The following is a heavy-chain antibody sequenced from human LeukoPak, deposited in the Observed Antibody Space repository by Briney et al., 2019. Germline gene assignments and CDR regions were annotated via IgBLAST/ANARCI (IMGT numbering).Heavy chain of an antibody. CDR2: INPNSGGT. D-gene: IGHD3-22*01. V-gene: IGHV1-2*06. CDR3: ARDPQYYYDSSGYYYPEGVDY. J-gene: IGHJ4*02. Sequence: ASVKVSCKASGYTFTGYYMHWVRQAPGHGLEWMGRINPNSGGTNYAQKFQGRVTMTRDTSISTAYMELSRLRSDDTAVYYCARDPQYYYDSSGYYYPEGVDYWGQGTLVTVSS. CDR1: GYTFTGYY.